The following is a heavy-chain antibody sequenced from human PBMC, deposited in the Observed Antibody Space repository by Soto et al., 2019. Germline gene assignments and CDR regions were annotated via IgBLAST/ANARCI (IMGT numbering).Heavy chain of an antibody. V-gene: IGHV1-18*01. Sequence: QVHLVQSGAEVKKPGASVKVSCKTSGYSFTSYGIGWVRQAPGQGLEWMGWISPYNGNTYYPPELQGRVTMTTDTSTNTGYMELRSLRYNDTAVYYCARDQSFVRRYYYGIDAWGQGTTVTVSS. CDR3: ARDQSFVRRYYYGIDA. CDR1: GYSFTSYG. J-gene: IGHJ6*02. CDR2: ISPYNGNT. D-gene: IGHD3-10*01.